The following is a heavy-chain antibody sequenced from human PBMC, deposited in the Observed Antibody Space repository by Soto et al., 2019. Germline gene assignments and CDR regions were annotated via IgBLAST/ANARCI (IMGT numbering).Heavy chain of an antibody. J-gene: IGHJ4*02. Sequence: SETLSLTCTVSGGSISSYYWSWIRQPPGKGLEWIGYIYYSGSTNYNPSLKSRVTISVDTSKNQFSLKLSSVTAADTAVYYCARSAEYYYDSSGYYPLDYWGQGTLVTVSS. V-gene: IGHV4-59*01. CDR1: GGSISSYY. D-gene: IGHD3-22*01. CDR3: ARSAEYYYDSSGYYPLDY. CDR2: IYYSGST.